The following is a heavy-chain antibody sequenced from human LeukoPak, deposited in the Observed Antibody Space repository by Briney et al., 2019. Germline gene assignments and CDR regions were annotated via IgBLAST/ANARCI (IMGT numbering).Heavy chain of an antibody. V-gene: IGHV3-74*01. CDR3: GRDREYHIDY. D-gene: IGHD2/OR15-2a*01. J-gene: IGHJ4*02. CDR2: INSDGTTT. Sequence: PGGSPRLSCAASEVTFSTYWMHWGRQAPGNGLVWVSSINSDGTTTSYADSVKGRFTISSDNAKNTLYLQMNNLRAEDTAVYYCGRDREYHIDYWGQGTLVTVSS. CDR1: EVTFSTYW.